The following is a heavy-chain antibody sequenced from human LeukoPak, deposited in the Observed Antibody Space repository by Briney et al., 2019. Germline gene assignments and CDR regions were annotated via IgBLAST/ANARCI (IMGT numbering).Heavy chain of an antibody. J-gene: IGHJ4*02. Sequence: PGGSLRLSCSASGFIFRRYVVHWVRQAPRKGLEYVSAITTNGGSTYYADSVKGRFTVSRDSSKTTMDLQMRSTTTQDTAVYYCVKDADCSGGSSYLGDWGQGTLVTVSS. D-gene: IGHD2-15*01. V-gene: IGHV3-64D*09. CDR2: ITTNGGST. CDR1: GFIFRRYV. CDR3: VKDADCSGGSSYLGD.